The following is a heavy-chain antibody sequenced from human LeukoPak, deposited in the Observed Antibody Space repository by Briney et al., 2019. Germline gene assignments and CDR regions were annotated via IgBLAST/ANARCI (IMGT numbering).Heavy chain of an antibody. CDR2: INPNSGGT. Sequence: ASVKVSCKASGYTFTGYYMHWVRQAPGQGLEWMGWINPNSGGTNYAQKFQGRVTMTRDTSISTAYMELSRLRSDDTAVYYCARDAYGARLLYLEALGYWGQGTLVTVSS. CDR3: ARDAYGARLLYLEALGY. J-gene: IGHJ4*02. CDR1: GYTFTGYY. V-gene: IGHV1-2*02. D-gene: IGHD2-2*02.